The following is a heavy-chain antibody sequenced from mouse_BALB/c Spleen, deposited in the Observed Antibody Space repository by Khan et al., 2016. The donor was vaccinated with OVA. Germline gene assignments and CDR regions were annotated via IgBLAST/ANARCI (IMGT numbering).Heavy chain of an antibody. CDR1: GYTFTTSG. J-gene: IGHJ4*01. CDR3: ARGGADYYRNDGGAMEY. V-gene: IGHV9-4*02. Sequence: QIQLVQSGPELKKPGETVRISCKASGYTFTTSGIQWVQKMPGKGLKWIGWINTHSGVPNYAEDFKGRFAFSLEISVNTAYLQITNLKYEDTATYFCARGGADYYRNDGGAMEYWGQGTSVTVSS. D-gene: IGHD2-14*01. CDR2: INTHSGVP.